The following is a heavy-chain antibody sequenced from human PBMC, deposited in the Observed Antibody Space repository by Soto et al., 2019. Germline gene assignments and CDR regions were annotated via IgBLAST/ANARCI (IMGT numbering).Heavy chain of an antibody. CDR1: GFSLTTSGVA. CDR2: FYWNDDK. CDR3: AHRPTSTDDFYFDY. V-gene: IGHV2-5*01. D-gene: IGHD2-21*02. J-gene: IGHJ4*02. Sequence: QITLTESGPPLVTPTQTLTLTCSFSGFSLTTSGVAVGWFRQPPGKAPEWLALFYWNDDKRYSPSLRSRLTVTGDSSKNQVVLALANVDPVDSGTYYCAHRPTSTDDFYFDYWGQGTLVTVSS.